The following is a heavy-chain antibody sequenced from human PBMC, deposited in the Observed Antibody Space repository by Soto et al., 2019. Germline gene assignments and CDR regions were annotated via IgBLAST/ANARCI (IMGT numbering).Heavy chain of an antibody. D-gene: IGHD6-19*01. Sequence: VESLKISCRVSGYTFTTYWIAWVRQMPGKGLEWMGIIYPGDSDTRYSPSFQGQVTISADKSISTAYLQWSSLKASDTAMYYCARPREGDRSGWSVWGQGTLVTVSS. V-gene: IGHV5-51*01. CDR3: ARPREGDRSGWSV. J-gene: IGHJ4*02. CDR2: IYPGDSDT. CDR1: GYTFTTYW.